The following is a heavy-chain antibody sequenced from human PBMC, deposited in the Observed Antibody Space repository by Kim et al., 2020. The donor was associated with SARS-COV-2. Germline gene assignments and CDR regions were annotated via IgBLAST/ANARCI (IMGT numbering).Heavy chain of an antibody. CDR1: GFNFGDYI. Sequence: GGSLRLSCAASGFNFGDYIMHWVRQSPRGLEWVSLINWDGDDIYYADSVKGRFTISRDNSKNSLFLGMNSLKSEDTALYFCAKEVNSGADPTGFDYWGQGT. CDR2: INWDGDDI. D-gene: IGHD5-12*01. J-gene: IGHJ4*02. V-gene: IGHV3-43*01. CDR3: AKEVNSGADPTGFDY.